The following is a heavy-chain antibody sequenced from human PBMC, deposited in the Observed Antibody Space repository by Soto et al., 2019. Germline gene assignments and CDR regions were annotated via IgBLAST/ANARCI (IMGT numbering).Heavy chain of an antibody. Sequence: EVRLLESGGGLVQPGGSLRLSCAASGFTFSVYAMSWVRQAPGKGLEWVSGISGSGDSTHYADSVKGRFTVSRDNSKSMLYLQTISLRAEDTAIYYRAKALYGGFTYWGQGTLVTVSS. J-gene: IGHJ4*02. CDR2: ISGSGDST. D-gene: IGHD3-10*01. CDR3: AKALYGGFTY. CDR1: GFTFSVYA. V-gene: IGHV3-23*01.